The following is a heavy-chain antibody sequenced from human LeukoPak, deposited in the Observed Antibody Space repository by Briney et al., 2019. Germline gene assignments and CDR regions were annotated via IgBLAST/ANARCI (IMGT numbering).Heavy chain of an antibody. V-gene: IGHV3-23*01. Sequence: GGSLRLSCAASGFIFGIYTMSWVRQAPGKGLEWVSSISGSGGSTNYADSVKGRFTISRDNSKNTLYLQMNSLRAEDTAVYYCAKPRELEMGDYYYYMDVWGKGTTVTVSS. J-gene: IGHJ6*03. CDR3: AKPRELEMGDYYYYMDV. D-gene: IGHD1-1*01. CDR1: GFIFGIYT. CDR2: ISGSGGST.